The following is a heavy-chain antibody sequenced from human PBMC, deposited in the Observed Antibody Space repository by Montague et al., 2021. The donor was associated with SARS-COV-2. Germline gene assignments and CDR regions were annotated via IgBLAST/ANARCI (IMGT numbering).Heavy chain of an antibody. D-gene: IGHD1-26*01. V-gene: IGHV4-4*02. Sequence: SETLSLTCAVSGDSISTYYWWSWVRPPPGKVQGRVGDIYNTSSNYYKPSNKSGDSMSDDKYWNQFSKRLSFVTAEDTAIYYCGRKGSGRADLAHWGQGTLVTVSS. J-gene: IGHJ4*02. CDR1: GDSISTYYW. CDR3: GRKGSGRADLAH. CDR2: IYNTSSN.